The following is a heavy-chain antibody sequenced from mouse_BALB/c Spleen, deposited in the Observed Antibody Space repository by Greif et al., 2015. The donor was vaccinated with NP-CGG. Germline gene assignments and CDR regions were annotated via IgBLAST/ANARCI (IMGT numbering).Heavy chain of an antibody. Sequence: VQLVESGAELVRPGSSVKISCKASGYAFSSYWMNWVKQRPGQGLEWIGQIHPGDGDTNYNGKFKGKATLTADKSSSTAYMQLSSPTSEDSAVYFCARYDYDYYAMDYWGQGTSVTVSS. V-gene: IGHV1-80*01. D-gene: IGHD2-4*01. CDR3: ARYDYDYYAMDY. CDR1: GYAFSSYW. J-gene: IGHJ4*01. CDR2: IHPGDGDT.